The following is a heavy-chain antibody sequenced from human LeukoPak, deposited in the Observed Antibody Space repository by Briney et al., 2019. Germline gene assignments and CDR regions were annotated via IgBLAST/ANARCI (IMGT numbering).Heavy chain of an antibody. CDR1: GGSMSSSSYY. V-gene: IGHV4-39*01. D-gene: IGHD5-12*01. CDR3: ARGSRGYSGYDFPDY. CDR2: IYYSGST. J-gene: IGHJ4*02. Sequence: TSETLSLTCTVSGGSMSSSSYYWGWIRQPPGKGLEWIGSIYYSGSTYYNPSLKSRVTISVDTSKNQFSLKLSSVTAADTAVYYCARGSRGYSGYDFPDYWGQGTLVTVSS.